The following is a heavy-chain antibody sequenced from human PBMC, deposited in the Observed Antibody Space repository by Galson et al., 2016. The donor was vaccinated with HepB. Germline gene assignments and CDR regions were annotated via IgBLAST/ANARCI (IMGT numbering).Heavy chain of an antibody. V-gene: IGHV3-30*04. J-gene: IGHJ4*02. CDR1: GFTFSSYP. CDR3: ARVSTW. CDR2: ISYDGRER. Sequence: SLRLSCAASGFTFSSYPMHWVRQAPGKGLEWVAFISYDGRERYYADSAQGRFTISRDNSRNTLYLQMNSLSTEDTAVYYCARVSTWWGQGTLVSVSS.